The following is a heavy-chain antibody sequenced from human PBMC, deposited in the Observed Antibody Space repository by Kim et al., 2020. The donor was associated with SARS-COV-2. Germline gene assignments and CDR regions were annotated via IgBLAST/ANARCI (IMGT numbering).Heavy chain of an antibody. CDR3: TRGDY. V-gene: IGHV1-8*01. CDR2: NTNSGNT. Sequence: NTNSGNTGHAQKFQGRVTITRNTSISTAYMELSSLSSEDTAVYYCTRGDYWGQGTLVTVSS. J-gene: IGHJ4*02.